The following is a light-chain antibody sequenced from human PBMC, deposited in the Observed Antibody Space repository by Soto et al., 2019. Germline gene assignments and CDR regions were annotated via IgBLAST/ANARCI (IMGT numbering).Light chain of an antibody. J-gene: IGLJ3*02. CDR2: RND. CDR3: AAWDDSVKGPV. Sequence: QSVLTQPPSASGTPGQRVTISCSGSSSNLGSNTVNWYQQLPGTAPKPLIYRNDQRPSGVPDRFSVSKSGTSASLAISGLQSEDEADYYCAAWDDSVKGPVFGGGTKVTVL. CDR1: SSNLGSNT. V-gene: IGLV1-44*01.